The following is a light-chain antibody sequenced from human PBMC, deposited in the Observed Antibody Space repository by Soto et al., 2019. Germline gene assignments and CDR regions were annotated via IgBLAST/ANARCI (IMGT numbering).Light chain of an antibody. V-gene: IGKV3-15*01. CDR2: GAS. Sequence: DIVMTQSPATLSVSPGERATLSCRASQSVSSNLAWYQQKPGQAPRLLIYGASTRATGVPARFSGSGSGTEFTLTISSLQSEDFAVYYCQQYNSWHPLTFGGGTKVEIK. J-gene: IGKJ4*01. CDR3: QQYNSWHPLT. CDR1: QSVSSN.